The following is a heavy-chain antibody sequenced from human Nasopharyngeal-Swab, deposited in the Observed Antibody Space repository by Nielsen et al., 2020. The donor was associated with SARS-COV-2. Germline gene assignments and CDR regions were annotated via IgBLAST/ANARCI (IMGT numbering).Heavy chain of an antibody. CDR3: ARLDSSAAGSNCTYALDV. CDR2: IYPGASLN. J-gene: IGHJ6*02. V-gene: IGHV5-51*01. CDR1: GYSFTTYW. D-gene: IGHD6-19*01. Sequence: GESLKISCEASGYSFTTYWIAWVRQLPGKGLEWMGIIYPGASLNRYSPSSEGQVTISADKSTNTAYLQWSSLKASDTAMYYCARLDSSAAGSNCTYALDVWGRGTTVTVSS.